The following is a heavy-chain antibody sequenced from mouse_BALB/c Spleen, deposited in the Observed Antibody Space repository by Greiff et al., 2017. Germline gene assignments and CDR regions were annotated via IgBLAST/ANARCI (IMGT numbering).Heavy chain of an antibody. V-gene: IGHV1-5*01. D-gene: IGHD2-1*01. CDR3: TRSPGNYDAMDY. CDR1: GYTFTSYW. J-gene: IGHJ4*01. Sequence: VQLQQSGTVLARPGASVKMSCKASGYTFTSYWMHWVKQRPGQGLEWIGAIYPGNSDTSYNQKFKGKAKLTAVTSTSTAYMELSSLTNEDSAVYYCTRSPGNYDAMDYWGQGTSVTVSS. CDR2: IYPGNSDT.